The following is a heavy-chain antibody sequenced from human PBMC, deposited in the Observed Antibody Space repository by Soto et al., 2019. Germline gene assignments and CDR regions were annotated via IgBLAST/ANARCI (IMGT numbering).Heavy chain of an antibody. D-gene: IGHD4-17*01. CDR1: GGYFSGYY. Sequence: SETLSLTCAVYGGYFSGYYWSWIRQPPGKGLEWIGEINHSGSTNYNPSLKSRVTISVDTSKNQFSLKLSSVTAADTAVYYCAIWTTVTTISSDYWGQGTLVTVSS. CDR3: AIWTTVTTISSDY. J-gene: IGHJ4*02. CDR2: INHSGST. V-gene: IGHV4-34*01.